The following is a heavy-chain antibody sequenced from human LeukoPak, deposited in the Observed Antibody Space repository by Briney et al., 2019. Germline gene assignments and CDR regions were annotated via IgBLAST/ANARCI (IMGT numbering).Heavy chain of an antibody. Sequence: PGGSLRLSCAVSGITLSNYGMSWVRQAPGKGLDWVAGISDSGGRTKYADSVKGRFTISRDNPKNALFLQMNSLSPEDTAVYFCAKRGVVIRVILVGFHKEANYFDSWGQGALVTVSS. D-gene: IGHD3-22*01. V-gene: IGHV3-23*01. CDR3: AKRGVVIRVILVGFHKEANYFDS. J-gene: IGHJ4*02. CDR1: GITLSNYG. CDR2: ISDSGGRT.